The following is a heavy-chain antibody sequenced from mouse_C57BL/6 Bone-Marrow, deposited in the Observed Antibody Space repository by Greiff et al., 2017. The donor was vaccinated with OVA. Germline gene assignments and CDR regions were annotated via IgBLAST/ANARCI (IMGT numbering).Heavy chain of an antibody. CDR3: TSGLSVAY. J-gene: IGHJ3*01. D-gene: IGHD2-2*01. Sequence: EVKLMESGAGLVKPGGSLKLSCAASGFTFSSYAMSWVSQTPEKRLEWVAYISSGGAYIYYADTVKGRFTISRDNARNTLYLQMNSLKSEDTALYYCTSGLSVAYWGQGTLVTVSA. V-gene: IGHV5-9-1*02. CDR1: GFTFSSYA. CDR2: ISSGGAYI.